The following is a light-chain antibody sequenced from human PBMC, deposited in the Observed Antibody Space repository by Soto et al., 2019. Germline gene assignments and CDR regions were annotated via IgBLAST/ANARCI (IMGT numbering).Light chain of an antibody. CDR2: GAS. CDR3: QQSYRSPYT. CDR1: QSINLY. V-gene: IGKV1-39*01. J-gene: IGKJ2*01. Sequence: IQLTQSPSSLSASVGDSVTVTCRASQSINLYLNWYQQKPGKAPTLLIYGASTLQSGVPSRFSGGGSRTDFTLTISSLQNEDLATYYFQQSYRSPYTFGQGTKLEI.